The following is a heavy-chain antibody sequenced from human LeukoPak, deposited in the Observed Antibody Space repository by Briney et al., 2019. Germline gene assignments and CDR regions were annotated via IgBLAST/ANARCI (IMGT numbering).Heavy chain of an antibody. CDR3: ARLYSSSFKAFDY. V-gene: IGHV4-34*01. CDR2: INHSGST. J-gene: IGHJ4*02. D-gene: IGHD6-13*01. Sequence: SETLSLTCAVYGGSFSGYYWSWIRQPPGKALEWIGEINHSGSTNYNPSLKSRVTISVDTSKNQFSLKLSSVTAADTAVYYCARLYSSSFKAFDYWGQGTLVTVSS. CDR1: GGSFSGYY.